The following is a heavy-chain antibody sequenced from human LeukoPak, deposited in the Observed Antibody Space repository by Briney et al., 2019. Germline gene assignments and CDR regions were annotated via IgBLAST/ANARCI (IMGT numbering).Heavy chain of an antibody. D-gene: IGHD4-17*01. J-gene: IGHJ4*02. CDR3: AREDPYGDHPPNFDY. CDR2: ISSSSSYI. CDR1: GFTFSSYS. V-gene: IGHV3-21*01. Sequence: GGSLRLSCAASGFTFSSYSMNWVRQAPGKGLEWVSSISSSSSYIYYADSVKGRFTISRDNAKNSLYLQMNSLRAEDTAVYYCAREDPYGDHPPNFDYWGQGTLVTVSS.